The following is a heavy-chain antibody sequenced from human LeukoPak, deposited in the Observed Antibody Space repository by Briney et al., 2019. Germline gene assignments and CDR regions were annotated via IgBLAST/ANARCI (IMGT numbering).Heavy chain of an antibody. CDR3: ARDRGQLVGSDY. CDR1: GFTFSSYS. V-gene: IGHV3-21*01. D-gene: IGHD6-6*01. J-gene: IGHJ4*02. CDR2: ISSSSSYI. Sequence: PGGSLRLSCAASGFTFSSYSMNWVRQAPGKGLEWVSSISSSSSYINYADSVKGRFSISRDNAKNSLYLQMNSLRAEDTAVYYCARDRGQLVGSDYWGQGTLVTVSS.